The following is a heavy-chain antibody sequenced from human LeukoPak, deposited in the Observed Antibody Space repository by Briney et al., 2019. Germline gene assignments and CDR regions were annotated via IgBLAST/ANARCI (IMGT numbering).Heavy chain of an antibody. V-gene: IGHV4-61*02. Sequence: PSETLSLTCTVSGGSISSGSYYWSWIRQPAGKGLEWIGRIYTSGSTNYNPSLKSRVTISVDTSKNQFSLKLSSVTAADTAVYYCATSRLWYGETDDYWGQGTLVTVSS. J-gene: IGHJ4*02. CDR3: ATSRLWYGETDDY. D-gene: IGHD2-21*01. CDR1: GGSISSGSYY. CDR2: IYTSGST.